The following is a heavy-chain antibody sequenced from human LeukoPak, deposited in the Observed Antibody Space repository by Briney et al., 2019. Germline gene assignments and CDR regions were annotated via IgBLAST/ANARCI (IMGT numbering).Heavy chain of an antibody. Sequence: ASVKVSCRPSGYSFTRSTMHWVRQAPGQRLEWMGWITGNGNTKYSQQFQGRVTITWDISASTAYMALSSLRSEDTAVYYCASQLLFGSIDYWGQGALATVSS. J-gene: IGHJ4*02. V-gene: IGHV1-3*01. CDR2: ITGNGNT. CDR1: GYSFTRST. D-gene: IGHD2-2*01. CDR3: ASQLLFGSIDY.